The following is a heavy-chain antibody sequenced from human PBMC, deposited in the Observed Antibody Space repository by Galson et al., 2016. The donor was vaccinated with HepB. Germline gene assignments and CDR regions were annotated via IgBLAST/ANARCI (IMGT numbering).Heavy chain of an antibody. CDR2: ITKDGSHT. CDR3: ARDSSYFDSSGYYYRGVDWYLDL. V-gene: IGHV3-64*02. CDR1: GFTFRSYA. D-gene: IGHD3-22*01. J-gene: IGHJ2*01. Sequence: SLRLSCAASGFTFRSYAMHWVRQAPGKGPEFVSSITKDGSHTYYADSVKGRFTVSRDNSMNTLYLQMSSLRADDTAVYSCARDSSYFDSSGYYYRGVDWYLDLWGRGTLVTVST.